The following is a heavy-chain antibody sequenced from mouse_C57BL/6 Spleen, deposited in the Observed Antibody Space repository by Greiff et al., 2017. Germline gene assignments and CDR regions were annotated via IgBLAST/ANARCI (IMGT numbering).Heavy chain of an antibody. CDR3: ARLLRSWYFDV. J-gene: IGHJ1*03. CDR1: GYTFTSYW. D-gene: IGHD1-1*01. CDR2: IDPSDSYT. V-gene: IGHV1-69*01. Sequence: VQLQQPGAELVMPGASVKLSCKASGYTFTSYWMHWVKQRPGQGLAWIGEIDPSDSYTNYNQKFTGNSTLTVDTSSSTAYMQLSSLTSEYSAVYYCARLLRSWYFDVWGTGTTVTVSS.